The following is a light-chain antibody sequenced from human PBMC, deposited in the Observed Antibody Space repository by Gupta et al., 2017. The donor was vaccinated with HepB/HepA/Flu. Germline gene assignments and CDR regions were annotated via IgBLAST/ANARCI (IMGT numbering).Light chain of an antibody. CDR1: QSVLYSSNNKNY. J-gene: IGKJ5*01. CDR2: WAS. CDR3: QQYYSTPLT. Sequence: MTQSPDSLAVSLGERATINCKSSQSVLYSSNNKNYLAWYQQKPGQPPKLLIYWASTRESGVPDRFSGSGSGTDFTLTISSLQAEDVAVYYCQQYYSTPLTFGQGTRLEIK. V-gene: IGKV4-1*01.